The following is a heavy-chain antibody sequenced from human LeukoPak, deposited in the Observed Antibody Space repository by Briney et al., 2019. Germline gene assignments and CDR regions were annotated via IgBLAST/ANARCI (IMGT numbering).Heavy chain of an antibody. D-gene: IGHD3-3*01. CDR2: ISSSSYI. Sequence: GGSLRLSCAASGFTFSSYAMSWVRQAPGKGLEWVSSISSSSYIYYADSVKGRFTISRDNAKNSLYLQMNSLRAEDTAVYYCAREEYDFWSGGDYWGQGTLVTVSS. J-gene: IGHJ4*02. V-gene: IGHV3-21*01. CDR1: GFTFSSYA. CDR3: AREEYDFWSGGDY.